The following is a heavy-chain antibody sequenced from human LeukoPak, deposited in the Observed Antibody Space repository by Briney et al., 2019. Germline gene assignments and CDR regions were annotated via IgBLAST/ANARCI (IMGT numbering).Heavy chain of an antibody. V-gene: IGHV4-34*01. CDR2: INHSGRT. D-gene: IGHD3-10*01. Sequence: SETLSLTCAVYGGSFSGYFWSWIRQPPGEGLESIGEINHSGRTNYNPSLKSRVTISLDTSKNQFSLKLSSVTAAQTAVCFCARAELLWSPGIYYWGQGTLVTVSS. J-gene: IGHJ4*02. CDR1: GGSFSGYF. CDR3: ARAELLWSPGIYY.